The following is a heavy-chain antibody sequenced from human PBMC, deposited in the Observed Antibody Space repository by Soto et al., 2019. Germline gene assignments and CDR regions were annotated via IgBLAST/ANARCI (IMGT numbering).Heavy chain of an antibody. CDR3: ARDRSIARYFDY. D-gene: IGHD6-6*01. CDR2: IRSSSSPI. Sequence: GGSHMLSCAAWGFTFSSYIMNLVRQAPGKGLEWVSYIRSSSSPIYYADSVKGRFTISRDNAKNSLYLQMNSLRDEDTAVYYCARDRSIARYFDYWGQGILVTVSS. CDR1: GFTFSSYI. J-gene: IGHJ4*02. V-gene: IGHV3-48*02.